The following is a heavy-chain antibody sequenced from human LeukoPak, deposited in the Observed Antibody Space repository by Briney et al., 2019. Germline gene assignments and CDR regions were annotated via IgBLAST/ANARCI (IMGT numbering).Heavy chain of an antibody. CDR3: ARVGMAAAGDYNWFDP. Sequence: SETLSLTCTVSGGSISSYYWSWIRQPPGKGLEWIGYIYYSGSTNYNPSLKSRVTISVDTSKNQFSLKLSSVTAADTAVYYCARVGMAAAGDYNWFDPWGQGTLVTVSS. V-gene: IGHV4-59*01. D-gene: IGHD6-13*01. J-gene: IGHJ5*02. CDR2: IYYSGST. CDR1: GGSISSYY.